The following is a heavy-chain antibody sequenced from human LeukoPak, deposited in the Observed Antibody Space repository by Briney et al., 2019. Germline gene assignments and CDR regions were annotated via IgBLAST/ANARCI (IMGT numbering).Heavy chain of an antibody. Sequence: PSETLSLTCTVSGGSISSSSYYWGWIRQPPGKGLEWIGSIYYSGSTYYNPSLKSRVTISVDTSKNQFSLKLSSVTAADTAVYYCASSGESTGGAFDIWGQGTMVTVSS. V-gene: IGHV4-39*01. CDR3: ASSGESTGGAFDI. CDR1: GGSISSSSYY. J-gene: IGHJ3*02. CDR2: IYYSGST. D-gene: IGHD3-10*01.